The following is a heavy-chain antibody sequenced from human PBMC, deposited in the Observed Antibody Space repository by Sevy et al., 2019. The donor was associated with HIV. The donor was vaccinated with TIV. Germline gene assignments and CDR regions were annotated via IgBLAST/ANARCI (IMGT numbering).Heavy chain of an antibody. D-gene: IGHD3-22*01. CDR1: GFTFSSYW. V-gene: IGHV3-7*03. CDR3: AREGHQYYYDSSGYPISGNWFDP. Sequence: GGSLRLSCAASGFTFSSYWMSWVRQAPGKGLEWVANIKQDGSEKYYVDSVKGRFTISRDNAKNSLYLQMNSLRAEDTAVYYCAREGHQYYYDSSGYPISGNWFDPWGQGTLVTVSS. J-gene: IGHJ5*02. CDR2: IKQDGSEK.